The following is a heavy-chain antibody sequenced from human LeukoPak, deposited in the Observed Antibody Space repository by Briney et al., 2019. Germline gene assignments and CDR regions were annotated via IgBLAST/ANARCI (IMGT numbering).Heavy chain of an antibody. CDR2: IFSSGST. Sequence: PSETLSLTCAVSGGSIRSGRHYWGWIRQTPGKGLEWIGSIFSSGSTYYNPSLRTRVTISVDTSNGHFSLELSSVTAADTAIYYCARVIRTTGYYSNPKSGSSDLWGQGTLVTVSS. V-gene: IGHV4-39*02. CDR3: ARVIRTTGYYSNPKSGSSDL. CDR1: GGSIRSGRHY. D-gene: IGHD3-9*01. J-gene: IGHJ4*02.